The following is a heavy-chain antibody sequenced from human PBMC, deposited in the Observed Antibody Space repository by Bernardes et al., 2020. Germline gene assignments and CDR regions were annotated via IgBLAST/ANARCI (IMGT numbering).Heavy chain of an antibody. CDR1: GYTLTELS. V-gene: IGHV1-24*01. Sequence: ASVKVSCKVSGYTLTELSMHWVRQAPGKGLEWMGGFDPEDGETIYAQKFQGRVTMTEDTSTDTAYMELSSLRSEDTAVYYCATVVVVAATERTDAFDIWGQGTMVTVSS. CDR3: ATVVVVAATERTDAFDI. J-gene: IGHJ3*02. D-gene: IGHD2-15*01. CDR2: FDPEDGET.